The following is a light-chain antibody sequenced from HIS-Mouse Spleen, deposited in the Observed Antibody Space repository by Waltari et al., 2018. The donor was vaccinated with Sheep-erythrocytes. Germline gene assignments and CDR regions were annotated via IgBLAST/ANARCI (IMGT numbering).Light chain of an antibody. CDR1: SSDVGGYNY. CDR3: CSYAGSYTLV. Sequence: QSALTQPSSVSWSPGQSVTISCTGTSSDVGGYNYVSWYQQHPGKAPKLMIYDVSTPPSGVPDRFSGSKSGNTASLTISGLQAEDEADYYCCSYAGSYTLVFGGGTKLTVL. V-gene: IGLV2-11*01. CDR2: DVS. J-gene: IGLJ2*01.